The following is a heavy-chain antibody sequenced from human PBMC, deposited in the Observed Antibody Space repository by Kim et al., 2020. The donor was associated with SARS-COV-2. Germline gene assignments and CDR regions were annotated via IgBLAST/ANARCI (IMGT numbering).Heavy chain of an antibody. CDR3: ARESCSSSWYQSNWFDP. CDR1: GYTFIGYY. D-gene: IGHD6-13*01. J-gene: IGHJ5*02. V-gene: IGHV1-2*02. Sequence: ASVKVSCKASGYTFIGYYMHWVRQAPGQGLEWMGWINPNSGGTNYAQKFQGRVTMTRDTSISTAYMELSRLRSDDTAVYYCARESCSSSWYQSNWFDPWGQGTLGTVSS. CDR2: INPNSGGT.